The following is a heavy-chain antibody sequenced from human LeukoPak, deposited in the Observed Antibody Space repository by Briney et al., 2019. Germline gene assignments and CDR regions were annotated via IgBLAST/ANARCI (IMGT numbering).Heavy chain of an antibody. CDR1: GGSISSRNYY. CDR3: ARDCSSSSCYLDY. J-gene: IGHJ4*02. V-gene: IGHV4-39*07. CDR2: INHSGST. Sequence: PSQTLSLTRTVSGGSISSRNYYWSWIRQPPGKGLEWIGEINHSGSTNYNPSLKSRVTISVDTSKNQFSLKLSSVTAADTAVYYCARDCSSSSCYLDYWGQGTLVTVSS. D-gene: IGHD2-2*01.